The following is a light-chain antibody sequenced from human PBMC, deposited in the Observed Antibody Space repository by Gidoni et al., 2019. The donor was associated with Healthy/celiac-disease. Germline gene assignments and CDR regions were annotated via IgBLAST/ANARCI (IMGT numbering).Light chain of an antibody. CDR2: DAS. CDR1: QSVSSY. Sequence: EIVLTQSPATLSLSPGEIATLSCRASQSVSSYLAWYQQKPGQAPRLLIYDASNRATGIPARFSGSGSGTDFALTISSLEPEDFAVYYCQQRSNWPPGGTFGQGTKVEIK. J-gene: IGKJ1*01. V-gene: IGKV3-11*01. CDR3: QQRSNWPPGGT.